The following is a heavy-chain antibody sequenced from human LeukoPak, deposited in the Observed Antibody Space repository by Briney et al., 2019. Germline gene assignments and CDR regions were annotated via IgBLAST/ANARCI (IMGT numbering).Heavy chain of an antibody. CDR2: IYSGGST. D-gene: IGHD6-13*01. J-gene: IGHJ2*01. V-gene: IGHV3-66*01. CDR3: ARYSSSFDWYFDL. CDR1: GFTVSSNY. Sequence: PGGSLRLSCAASGFTVSSNYMSWVRQAPGKGLEWVSVIYSGGSTYYADSVKGRFTISRDNSKNTLYLQMNSLRAEDTAVYYCARYSSSFDWYFDLRGRGTLVTVSS.